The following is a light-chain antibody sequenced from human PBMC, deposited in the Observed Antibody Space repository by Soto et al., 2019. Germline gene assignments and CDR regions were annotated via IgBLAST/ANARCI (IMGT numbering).Light chain of an antibody. V-gene: IGLV2-14*03. CDR3: NSFATTSTFV. CDR1: SRDVGAFNS. J-gene: IGLJ1*01. CDR2: DVS. Sequence: TISSTRTSRDVGAFNSVSWYQHHPGKAPKLMLYDVSIRPSGISNRFSGSKSGNTASLTISGLQAEDEAEYYCNSFATTSTFVFVTVTKVTVL.